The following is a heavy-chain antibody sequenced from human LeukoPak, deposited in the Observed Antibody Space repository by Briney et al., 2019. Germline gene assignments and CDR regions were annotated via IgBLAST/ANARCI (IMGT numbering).Heavy chain of an antibody. Sequence: PGGSLRLSCAASGFTFSSYSMNWVRQAPGKGLEWVSSISSSSSYICYADSVKGRFTISRDNAKNSLYLQMNSLRAEDTAVYYCARDLPTQGDHYWGQGTLVTVSS. D-gene: IGHD3-10*01. CDR1: GFTFSSYS. J-gene: IGHJ4*02. CDR3: ARDLPTQGDHY. V-gene: IGHV3-21*01. CDR2: ISSSSSYI.